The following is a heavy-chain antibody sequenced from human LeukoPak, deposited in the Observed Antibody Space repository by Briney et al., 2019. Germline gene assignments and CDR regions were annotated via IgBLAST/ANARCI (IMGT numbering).Heavy chain of an antibody. CDR2: INQDGSEN. CDR3: ARDSRGAFDY. CDR1: GFTFSGYA. V-gene: IGHV3-7*01. J-gene: IGHJ4*02. Sequence: PGGSRRLSCAASGFTFSGYAMHWVRQAPGKGLEGVANINQDGSENYYVLSVQGRLTISRDNAKNSLYLQTNSAGAEDTAVYYCARDSRGAFDYWGQGTLVTVSS. D-gene: IGHD3-10*01.